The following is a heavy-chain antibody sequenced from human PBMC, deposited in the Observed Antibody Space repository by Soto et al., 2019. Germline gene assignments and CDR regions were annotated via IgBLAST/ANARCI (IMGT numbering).Heavy chain of an antibody. J-gene: IGHJ6*02. D-gene: IGHD3-9*01. CDR2: IIPIFGTA. CDR3: ARDSEWYYDILTNLYYYYYGMDV. V-gene: IGHV1-69*13. Sequence: SVKVSCKASGGTFSSYAISWVRQAPGQGLEWMGGIIPIFGTANYAQKFQGRVTITADESTSTAYMELSSLRSEDTAVYYCARDSEWYYDILTNLYYYYYGMDVLGQGTTVTVSS. CDR1: GGTFSSYA.